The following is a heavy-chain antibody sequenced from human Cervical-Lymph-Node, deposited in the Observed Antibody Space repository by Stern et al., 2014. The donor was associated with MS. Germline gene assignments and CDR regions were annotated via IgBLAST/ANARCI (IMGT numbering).Heavy chain of an antibody. CDR1: GFSLSTNGMG. Sequence: QVTLRESGPALVKPTQTLTLTCTFSGFSLSTNGMGVTRLRRPPGKALEWLAIIDWDDDKYYSTSLKTRLTISKDTSRNQVVLTMTNMDPVDTATYYCARTYYDDYYYYGMDVWGQGTTVTVSS. J-gene: IGHJ6*02. CDR2: IDWDDDK. D-gene: IGHD3-3*01. CDR3: ARTYYDDYYYYGMDV. V-gene: IGHV2-70*01.